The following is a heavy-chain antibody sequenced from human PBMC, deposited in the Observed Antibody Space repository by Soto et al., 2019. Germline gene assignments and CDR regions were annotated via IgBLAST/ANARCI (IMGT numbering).Heavy chain of an antibody. CDR1: GFTFSSYA. D-gene: IGHD4-17*01. J-gene: IGHJ4*02. Sequence: PGGSLRLSCAASGFTFSSYAMSWVRQAPGKGLEWVSAISGSGGSTYYADSVKGRFTISRDNSKNTLYLQMNSLRAEDTAVYYFAKDPLFPYGGNSDYWGQGTLVTVSS. CDR3: AKDPLFPYGGNSDY. V-gene: IGHV3-23*01. CDR2: ISGSGGST.